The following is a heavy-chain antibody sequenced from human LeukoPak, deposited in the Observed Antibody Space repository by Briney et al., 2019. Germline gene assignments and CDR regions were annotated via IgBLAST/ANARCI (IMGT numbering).Heavy chain of an antibody. CDR1: GASISSYY. V-gene: IGHV4-59*01. CDR3: ARHSSALGGLFDY. Sequence: PSETLSLTCTVSGASISSYYWSWIRQPPGKGLEWIGYIYYTGNTNSNPSLKSRVTISVDTSKNQFSLKLSSVTAADTAVYYCARHSSALGGLFDYWGQGTLVTVSS. CDR2: IYYTGNT. D-gene: IGHD6-19*01. J-gene: IGHJ4*02.